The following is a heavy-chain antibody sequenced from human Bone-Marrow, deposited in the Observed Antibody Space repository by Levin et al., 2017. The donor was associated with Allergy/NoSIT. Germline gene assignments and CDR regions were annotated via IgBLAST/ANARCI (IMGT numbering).Heavy chain of an antibody. CDR2: MNPNGTDT. Sequence: GESLKISCKASGYAFNTYDINWVRQVAGQGLEWMGWMNPNGTDTGYAQRFQGRVPMTADTSTRTAYMELSSLRPEDTAVYYCVRGALIDNVFYWIRDFQNGMDVWGQGTTVTVSS. D-gene: IGHD2-2*03. CDR1: GYAFNTYD. CDR3: VRGALIDNVFYWIRDFQNGMDV. J-gene: IGHJ6*01. V-gene: IGHV1-8*01.